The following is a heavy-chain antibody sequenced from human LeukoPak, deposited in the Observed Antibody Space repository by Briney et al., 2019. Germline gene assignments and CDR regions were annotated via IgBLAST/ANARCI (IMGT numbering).Heavy chain of an antibody. CDR3: AKDPKRAYGDYLKTYYFDY. Sequence: PGRSLRLSCAASGFTFSSYGMHWVRQAPGKGLEWVAVISYDGSKKYYADSVKGRFTISRDNSKNTLYLQMNSLRAEDTAVYYCAKDPKRAYGDYLKTYYFDYWGQGTLVTVSS. CDR1: GFTFSSYG. CDR2: ISYDGSKK. V-gene: IGHV3-30*18. J-gene: IGHJ4*02. D-gene: IGHD4-17*01.